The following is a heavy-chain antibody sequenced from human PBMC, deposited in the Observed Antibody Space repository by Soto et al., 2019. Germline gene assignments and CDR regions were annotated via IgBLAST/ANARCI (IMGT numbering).Heavy chain of an antibody. CDR2: ISGSGGST. J-gene: IGHJ4*02. D-gene: IGHD1-26*01. V-gene: IGHV3-23*01. CDR1: KFTFSSYA. Sequence: EVQLLESGGGLVQPGGSLRLSCAASKFTFSSYAMSWVRQAPGKGLEWVSVISGSGGSTYYADSVKGRFTISRDNSKNTLXXXMSSLRDEDTAVYYCAKRGSGSQFDYWGQGTLVTVSS. CDR3: AKRGSGSQFDY.